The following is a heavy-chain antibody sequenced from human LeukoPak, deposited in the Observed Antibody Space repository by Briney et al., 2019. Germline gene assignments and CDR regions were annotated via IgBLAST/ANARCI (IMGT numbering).Heavy chain of an antibody. CDR1: GFTFSYHS. J-gene: IGHJ2*01. D-gene: IGHD3-22*01. CDR2: ISRSGDTI. V-gene: IGHV3-48*02. Sequence: GGSLRLSCAAYGFTFSYHSMNWVRQAPGKGLEWISYISRSGDTIYYTDSVKGRFTISRDNADSSLYLQMNSLRDEDTAVYYCARLLKYYYDSSGSGEDWYFDLWGRGTLVTVSS. CDR3: ARLLKYYYDSSGSGEDWYFDL.